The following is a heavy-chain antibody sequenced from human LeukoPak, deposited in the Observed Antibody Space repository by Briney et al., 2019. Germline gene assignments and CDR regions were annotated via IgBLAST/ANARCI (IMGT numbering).Heavy chain of an antibody. Sequence: PGGSLRLSCAASGFTFSSYWIQWVRPAPGKGLGCVSRINGDGSSTSHADSVKGRFTISRDNAKNTLFLQMNSLRAEDTAVYYCAREGYSGPYLDYWGQGTLVTVSS. CDR3: AREGYSGPYLDY. D-gene: IGHD4-11*01. CDR1: GFTFSSYW. CDR2: INGDGSST. V-gene: IGHV3-74*01. J-gene: IGHJ4*02.